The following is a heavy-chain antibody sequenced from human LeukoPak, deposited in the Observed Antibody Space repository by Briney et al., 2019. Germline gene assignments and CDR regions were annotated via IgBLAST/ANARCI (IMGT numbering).Heavy chain of an antibody. CDR2: IYYSGST. Sequence: SETLSLTCTVSGGSISSSSYYWGWIRQPPGKGLEWIGSIYYSGSTYYNPSLKSRVTISVDTSKNQFSLKLSSVTAADTAVYYCARRGQRSYGDYAPRSFQHWGQGTLVTVSS. V-gene: IGHV4-39*07. CDR3: ARRGQRSYGDYAPRSFQH. J-gene: IGHJ1*01. D-gene: IGHD4-17*01. CDR1: GGSISSSSYY.